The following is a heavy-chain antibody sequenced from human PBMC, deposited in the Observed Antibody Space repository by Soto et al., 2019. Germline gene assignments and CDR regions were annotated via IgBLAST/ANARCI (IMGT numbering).Heavy chain of an antibody. J-gene: IGHJ4*02. CDR2: IYYSGST. CDR3: ARGRTGFLEWLYYHS. Sequence: PXETLSVSGTVSGGSISSGCYYWSWIRQHPGKVLEWIGYIYYSGSTYYNPSLKSRVTISVDTSKNQFPLKLRSVTAADTAVYYCARGRTGFLEWLYYHSWGKGTLVTVSS. V-gene: IGHV4-31*02. D-gene: IGHD3-3*01. CDR1: GGSISSGCYY.